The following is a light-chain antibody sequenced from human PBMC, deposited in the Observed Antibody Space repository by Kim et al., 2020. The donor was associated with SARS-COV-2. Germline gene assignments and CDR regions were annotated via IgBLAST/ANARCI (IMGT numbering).Light chain of an antibody. CDR1: SLRNYY. CDR3: SSRDTTGNHLV. Sequence: SSELTQDPAVSVALGQTVRITCQGDSLRNYYASWYKKKQEQAPVFVFYGETSRPSGIPNRFPGSSSENKASLTIPGTQAQDEADYNVSSRDTTGNHLVFG. J-gene: IGLJ2*01. V-gene: IGLV3-19*01. CDR2: GET.